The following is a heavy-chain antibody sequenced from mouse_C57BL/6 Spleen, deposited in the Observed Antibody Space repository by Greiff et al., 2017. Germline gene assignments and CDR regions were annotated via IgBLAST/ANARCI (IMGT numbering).Heavy chain of an antibody. CDR3: ARQDGYFDV. J-gene: IGHJ1*03. CDR2: IYPGDGDT. CDR1: GYAFSSSW. Sequence: QVQLQQSGPELVKPGASVKISCKASGYAFSSSWMNWVKQRPGTGLEWIGRIYPGDGDTNYNGKFKGKATLTADKSSSTAYMQLSSLTSEDSAVYFCARQDGYFDVWGTGTTVTVSS. V-gene: IGHV1-82*01.